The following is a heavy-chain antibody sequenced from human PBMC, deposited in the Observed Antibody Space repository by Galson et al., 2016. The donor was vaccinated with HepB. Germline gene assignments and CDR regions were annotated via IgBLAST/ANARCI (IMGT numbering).Heavy chain of an antibody. Sequence: CLWIRHRPGKGLEWIGYIYSKGSTYYNPSFKSRLTISIDTSKNQFSLNLTSVTAADTAFYYCARGDYGMDVWGQGTTVTVSS. V-gene: IGHV4-31*02. CDR3: ARGDYGMDV. J-gene: IGHJ6*02. CDR2: IYSKGST.